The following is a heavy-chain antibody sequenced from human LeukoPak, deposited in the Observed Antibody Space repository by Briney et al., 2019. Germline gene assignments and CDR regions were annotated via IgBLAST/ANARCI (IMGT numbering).Heavy chain of an antibody. V-gene: IGHV4-59*01. CDR2: IYYSGST. CDR3: ARAGPYPRSAFDI. J-gene: IGHJ3*02. CDR1: GGSISSYY. Sequence: SETLSLTCTVSGGSISSYYWSWIRQPPGKGLEWIGYIYYSGSTNYNPSLKSRVTISVDTSKNQFSLKLSSVTAADTAAYYCARAGPYPRSAFDIWGQGTMVTVSS.